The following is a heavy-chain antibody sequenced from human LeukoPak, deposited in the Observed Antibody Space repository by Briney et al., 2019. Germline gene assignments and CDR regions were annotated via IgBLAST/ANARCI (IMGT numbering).Heavy chain of an antibody. CDR2: IIPIFGTA. Sequence: ASVKVSCKASGGTFSSYAISWVRQAPGQGLEWMGGIIPIFGTANYAQKFQGRVTITADESTSTAYMELSSLRSEDTAVYYCATAPGGFTMIVKYYFDYWGQGTLVTVSS. CDR3: ATAPGGFTMIVKYYFDY. J-gene: IGHJ4*02. V-gene: IGHV1-69*01. CDR1: GGTFSSYA. D-gene: IGHD3-22*01.